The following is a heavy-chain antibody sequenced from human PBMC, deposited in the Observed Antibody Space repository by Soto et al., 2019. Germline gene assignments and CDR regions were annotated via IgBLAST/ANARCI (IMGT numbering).Heavy chain of an antibody. D-gene: IGHD2-15*01. CDR1: GYTFTYRY. CDR2: ITPFNGNT. V-gene: IGHV1-45*02. J-gene: IGHJ3*02. Sequence: SVKVSCKASGYTFTYRYLHWVRQAPGQALEWMGWITPFNGNTNYAQKFQDRVTITRDRSMSTAYMELSSLRSEDTAMYYCASLGYCSGGSCYPANAFDIWGQGTMVIVSS. CDR3: ASLGYCSGGSCYPANAFDI.